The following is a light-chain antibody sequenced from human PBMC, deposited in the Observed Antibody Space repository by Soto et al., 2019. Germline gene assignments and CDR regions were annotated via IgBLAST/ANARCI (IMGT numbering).Light chain of an antibody. CDR1: QDISSH. V-gene: IGKV1-9*01. CDR3: LQFNSYPIT. CDR2: AAS. J-gene: IGKJ5*01. Sequence: DIQLTQSPSFLSAYVGDRVAITCRASQDISSHLVWYQQKPGEAPQLLIFAASTLQSGVPSRFSGSGSETEFTLTITGMQPEDFATYYCLQFNSYPITFGQGTRVDIK.